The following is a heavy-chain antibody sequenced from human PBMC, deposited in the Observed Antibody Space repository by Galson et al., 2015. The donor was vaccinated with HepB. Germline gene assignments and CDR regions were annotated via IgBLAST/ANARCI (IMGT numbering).Heavy chain of an antibody. CDR2: TSHHGSTK. J-gene: IGHJ4*02. Sequence: SLRLSCAASGFNFNNYAMHWVRQAPGKGLEWVALTSHHGSTKYYADSVKGRFTISRDNSKNTLYLQMDSLRAEDTAVYYCAREEISDYSNVCFDYWGQGVLVTVSS. CDR3: AREEISDYSNVCFDY. CDR1: GFNFNNYA. V-gene: IGHV3-30-3*01. D-gene: IGHD4-11*01.